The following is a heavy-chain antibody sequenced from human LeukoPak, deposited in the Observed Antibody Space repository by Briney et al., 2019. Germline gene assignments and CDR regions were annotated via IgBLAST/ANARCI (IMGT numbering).Heavy chain of an antibody. CDR2: ISGSGDTS. Sequence: GGSLRLSCAASGFTFSNYAMSWVRQAPGEGPEWVSGISGSGDTSYFADSVQGRFTISRDNSKNTLYLQMNSLGAEDTAVYYCAEDRSDNSTWYCMDVWGQGTTVTVSS. J-gene: IGHJ6*02. CDR1: GFTFSNYA. D-gene: IGHD2/OR15-2a*01. V-gene: IGHV3-23*01. CDR3: AEDRSDNSTWYCMDV.